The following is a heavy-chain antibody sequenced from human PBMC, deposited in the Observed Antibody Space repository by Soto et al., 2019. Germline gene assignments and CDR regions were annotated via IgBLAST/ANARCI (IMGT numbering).Heavy chain of an antibody. V-gene: IGHV1-69*13. J-gene: IGHJ5*01. CDR1: GGTFTSYA. CDR3: ARSARASDFWSGYYLLSSTNCFGS. Sequence: SVKVSCKASGGTFTSYAISWVRHAPGQGLEWMGGIIPIFGTANYAQKFQGRVTITADESTSTAYMELSSLRSEDTAVYYCARSARASDFWSGYYLLSSTNCFGSWGKGTLIIVSS. CDR2: IIPIFGTA. D-gene: IGHD3-3*01.